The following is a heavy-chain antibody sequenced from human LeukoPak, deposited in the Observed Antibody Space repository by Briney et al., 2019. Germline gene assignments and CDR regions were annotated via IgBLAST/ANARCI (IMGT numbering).Heavy chain of an antibody. CDR3: ARAQWLENYYYYGMDV. V-gene: IGHV4-34*01. CDR2: INHSGST. D-gene: IGHD6-19*01. Sequence: SETLSLTCAVYGGSFSGYYWSWIRQPPGKGLEWIGEINHSGSTNYNPSLKSRVTISVGTSKNQFSLKLSSVTAADTAVYYCARAQWLENYYYYGMDVWGQGTTVTVSS. J-gene: IGHJ6*02. CDR1: GGSFSGYY.